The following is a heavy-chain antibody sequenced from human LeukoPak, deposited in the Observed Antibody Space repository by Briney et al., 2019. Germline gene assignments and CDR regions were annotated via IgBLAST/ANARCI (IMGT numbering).Heavy chain of an antibody. J-gene: IGHJ5*02. CDR2: IYPGDSDT. D-gene: IGHD6-19*01. CDR1: GYSFTSYW. Sequence: GESLKISCKGSGYSFTSYWIGWVRQMPGKGLEWMGIIYPGDSDTRYSPSFQGQVTISADKSISTAYLQWSSLKASDTAMYYCARLLGRVAVAGWFDPWGQGTLVTVSS. V-gene: IGHV5-51*01. CDR3: ARLLGRVAVAGWFDP.